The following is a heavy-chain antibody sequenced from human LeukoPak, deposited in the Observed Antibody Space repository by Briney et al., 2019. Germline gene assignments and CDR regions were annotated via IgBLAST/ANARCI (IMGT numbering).Heavy chain of an antibody. J-gene: IGHJ3*02. D-gene: IGHD3-22*01. CDR2: IYHRGNT. CDR1: RASFNGSDYC. V-gene: IGHV4-39*01. Sequence: SETLSLTCSVSRASFNGSDYCWGWVRQPPGKGLEWIGTIYHRGNTYYNPSLTSRVTISADTSKMQFSLKLTSATAADTAVYYCADSGGYLGDDVFDSWGRGTLVTVSS. CDR3: ADSGGYLGDDVFDS.